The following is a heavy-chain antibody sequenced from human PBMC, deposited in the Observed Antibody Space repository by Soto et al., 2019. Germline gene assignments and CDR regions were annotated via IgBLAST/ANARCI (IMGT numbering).Heavy chain of an antibody. Sequence: GESLISCKGSGYSFTSYWIGWVRQMPGKGLEWMGIIYPGDSDTRHSPSFQGQVTISADKSISTAYLQWSSLKASDTAMYYCARTGTADGWFDPWGQGTLVTVSS. CDR1: GYSFTSYW. CDR3: ARTGTADGWFDP. J-gene: IGHJ5*02. D-gene: IGHD1-1*01. V-gene: IGHV5-51*01. CDR2: IYPGDSDT.